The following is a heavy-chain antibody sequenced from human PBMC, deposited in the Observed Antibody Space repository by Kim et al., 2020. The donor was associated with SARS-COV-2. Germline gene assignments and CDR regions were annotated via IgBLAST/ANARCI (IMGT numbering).Heavy chain of an antibody. Sequence: AQKSQGRVTMTKDTSTDTAYMELSSLRSEDTAVYYCATGPIVGATSWFDPWGQGTLVTVSS. V-gene: IGHV1-24*01. J-gene: IGHJ5*02. D-gene: IGHD1-26*01. CDR3: ATGPIVGATSWFDP.